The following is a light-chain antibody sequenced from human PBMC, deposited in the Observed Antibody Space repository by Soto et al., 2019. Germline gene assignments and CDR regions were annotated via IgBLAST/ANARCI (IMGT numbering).Light chain of an antibody. CDR3: QQRSDSPLT. CDR2: DAS. V-gene: IGKV3-11*01. Sequence: EIVLTQSPATLSLSPEERATLSCRASQSVSTYLAWYQQKPGQTPRLLIYDASNRATGIPARFSGSGSGTDFTLTISTLEPEDFAVYYCQQRSDSPLTFGGGTKVEIK. CDR1: QSVSTY. J-gene: IGKJ4*01.